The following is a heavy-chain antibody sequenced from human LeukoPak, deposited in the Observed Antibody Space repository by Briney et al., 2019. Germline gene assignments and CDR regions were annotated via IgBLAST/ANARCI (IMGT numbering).Heavy chain of an antibody. J-gene: IGHJ6*02. CDR2: ISSSGSTI. V-gene: IGHV3-48*03. CDR1: GFTFSCYE. D-gene: IGHD3-3*01. CDR3: ARDHNFWSGGYGMDV. Sequence: GGSLRLSCAASGFTFSCYEMNWVRQAPGKGLEWVSYISSSGSTIYYADSVKGRFTISRDNAKNSLYLQMNSLRAEDTAVYYCARDHNFWSGGYGMDVWGQGTTVTVSS.